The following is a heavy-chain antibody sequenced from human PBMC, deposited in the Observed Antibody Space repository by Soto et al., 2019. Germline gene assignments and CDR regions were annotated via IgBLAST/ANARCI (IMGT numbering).Heavy chain of an antibody. CDR1: GFTFSSYD. J-gene: IGHJ4*02. D-gene: IGHD2-15*01. CDR3: ARACSGGSCYVDY. Sequence: PGGSLRLSCAASGFTFSSYDMHWVRQATGKGLEWVSAIGTAGDTYYPGSVKGRFTISRENAKNSLYLQMNSLRAEDTAVYYCARACSGGSCYVDYWGQGTLVTVSS. V-gene: IGHV3-13*01. CDR2: IGTAGDT.